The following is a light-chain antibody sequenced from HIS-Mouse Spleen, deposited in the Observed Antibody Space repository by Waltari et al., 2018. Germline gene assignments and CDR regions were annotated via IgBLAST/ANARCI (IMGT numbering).Light chain of an antibody. CDR3: YSTDSSGNHRV. CDR1: ALPKKY. CDR2: EDG. V-gene: IGLV3-10*01. J-gene: IGLJ2*01. Sequence: SYELTQPPSVSVSPGQTARITCSGDALPKKYAYWYQQKSGQAPVLVIHEDGKRPSGIPGGFSGSSSGTMATLTISGAQVEDEADYYCYSTDSSGNHRVFGGGTKLTVL.